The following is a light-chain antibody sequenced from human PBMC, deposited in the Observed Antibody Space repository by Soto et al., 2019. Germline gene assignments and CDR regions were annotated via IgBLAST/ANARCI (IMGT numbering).Light chain of an antibody. CDR2: KAS. CDR3: QLYNSYSEA. V-gene: IGKV1-5*03. CDR1: QTISSW. J-gene: IGKJ1*01. Sequence: DIQMTQSPSTLSGSVGDSVTITCRASQTISSWLAWYQQKPGKAPKLLIYKASTLKSGVPSRFSGSGSGTEFTLTISSLQPDDFATYYCQLYNSYSEAFGQGTKVELK.